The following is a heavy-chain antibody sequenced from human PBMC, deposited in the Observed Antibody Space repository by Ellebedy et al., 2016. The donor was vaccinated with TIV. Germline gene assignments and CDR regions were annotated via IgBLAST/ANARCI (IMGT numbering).Heavy chain of an antibody. Sequence: SETLSLTCTVSSGSISSYYWAWIRQTPGKGLEWIGSILHDGSLFDDASLKSRLAMSVDTSKNQFSLTLMSVTAADTAVYYCARDRAVTTASFDYWGQGTLVTVSS. CDR3: ARDRAVTTASFDY. V-gene: IGHV4-38-2*02. CDR2: ILHDGSL. D-gene: IGHD4-17*01. J-gene: IGHJ4*02. CDR1: SGSISSYY.